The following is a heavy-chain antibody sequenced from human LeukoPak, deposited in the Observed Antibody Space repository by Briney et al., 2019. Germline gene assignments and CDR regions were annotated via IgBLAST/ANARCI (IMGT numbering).Heavy chain of an antibody. CDR1: GFTFRNAW. Sequence: GGPLRLSCAASGFTFRNAWMTWGRQAPGMRLEWVGQIKSKIDGGTTDYAAPVKGRFTISREDSQNTLYLQMNSLKTDDAAVYYCTTTVGYWGPGTPGTVSS. CDR3: TTTVGY. D-gene: IGHD1-26*01. V-gene: IGHV3-15*01. J-gene: IGHJ4*03. CDR2: IKSKIDGGTT.